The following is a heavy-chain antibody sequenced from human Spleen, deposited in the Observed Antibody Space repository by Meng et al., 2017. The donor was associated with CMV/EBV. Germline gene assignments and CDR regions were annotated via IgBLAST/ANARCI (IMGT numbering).Heavy chain of an antibody. CDR2: ISGSGGST. V-gene: IGHV3-23*01. CDR3: ARSHISARWLQFDY. J-gene: IGHJ4*02. Sequence: GESLKISCAASGFTLSSYAMSWVRQAPGKGLEWVSAISGSGGSTYYADSVKGRFTISRDNSKNTLYLQMNSLRAEDTAVYYCARSHISARWLQFDYWGQGTLVTVSS. CDR1: GFTLSSYA. D-gene: IGHD5-24*01.